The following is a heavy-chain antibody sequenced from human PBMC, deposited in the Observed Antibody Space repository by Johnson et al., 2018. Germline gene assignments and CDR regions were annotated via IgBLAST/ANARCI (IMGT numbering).Heavy chain of an antibody. D-gene: IGHD1-7*01. J-gene: IGHJ5*02. V-gene: IGHV5-51*01. CDR3: ARHPTIELELPWDSWFDP. CDR2: IYPGDSDT. Sequence: EVQLVESGAEVTKPGESLKISCKGSGYSFTSYWIGWVRQMPGKGLEWMGIIYPGDSDTRYSPSFQGQVTISADKSISTAYLQWSSLKASAPAMYYCARHPTIELELPWDSWFDPWGQGTLVTVSS. CDR1: GYSFTSYW.